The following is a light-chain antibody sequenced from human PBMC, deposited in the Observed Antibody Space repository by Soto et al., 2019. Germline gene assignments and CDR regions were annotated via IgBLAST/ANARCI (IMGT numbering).Light chain of an antibody. CDR2: DAS. CDR3: QQRSNGPPVT. J-gene: IGKJ5*01. CDR1: QSVNIF. Sequence: EIVLTQSPATLSLSPGERATLSCRASQSVNIFLAWYQQNPGQAPRLLIYDASPRATGIPARFSGSGSGTDFTLTISSLEPEDFAVYYCQQRSNGPPVTFGQGTRLEIK. V-gene: IGKV3-11*01.